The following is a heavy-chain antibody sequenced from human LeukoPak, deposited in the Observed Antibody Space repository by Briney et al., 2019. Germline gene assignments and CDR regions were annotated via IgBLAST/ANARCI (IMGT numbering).Heavy chain of an antibody. J-gene: IGHJ4*02. CDR3: ASLRKGLYHFDY. CDR1: GYTFTDYY. CDR2: INPNSGGT. D-gene: IGHD3-16*02. V-gene: IGHV1-2*02. Sequence: ASVKVSCKASGYTFTDYYIQWMRQAPGQRLEWMGWINPNSGGTKYAQKLQGRVTMTRDTSISTAYMELSRLRSDDTAMYYCASLRKGLYHFDYWGQGTLVTVSS.